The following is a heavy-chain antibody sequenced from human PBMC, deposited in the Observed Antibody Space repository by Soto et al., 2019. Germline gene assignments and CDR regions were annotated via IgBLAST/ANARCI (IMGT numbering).Heavy chain of an antibody. V-gene: IGHV1-2*04. CDR1: GYTFTGYY. D-gene: IGHD3-9*01. CDR3: AREYYDILTGYYRSGFDY. CDR2: INPNSGGT. J-gene: IGHJ4*02. Sequence: GASVKVSCKASGYTFTGYYIHWVRQAPGQGLEWMGWINPNSGGTNYAQKFQGWVTMTRDTSISTAYMELSRLRSDDTAVYYCAREYYDILTGYYRSGFDYWGQGTLVTVSS.